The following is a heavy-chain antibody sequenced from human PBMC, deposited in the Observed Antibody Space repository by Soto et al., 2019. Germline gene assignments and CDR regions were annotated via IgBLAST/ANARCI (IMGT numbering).Heavy chain of an antibody. Sequence: SVKVSCKSSGGTFSSYAISWVRQAPGQGLEWMGGIIPIFGTANYAQKFQGRVTITADESTSTAYMELSSLRSEDTAVYYCARELQGLYFFDYWGQGTLVTVSS. CDR2: IIPIFGTA. D-gene: IGHD4-4*01. V-gene: IGHV1-69*13. CDR1: GGTFSSYA. CDR3: ARELQGLYFFDY. J-gene: IGHJ4*02.